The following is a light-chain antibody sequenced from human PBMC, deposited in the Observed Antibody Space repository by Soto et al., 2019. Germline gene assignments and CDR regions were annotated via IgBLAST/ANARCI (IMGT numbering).Light chain of an antibody. V-gene: IGLV4-60*02. Sequence: QSVLTQSSSASASLGSSVKLTCTLSSGHSSYIIAWHQQQPGKAPRYLMKFEGSGSYNQGSGVPDRFSGSSSGADRYLTISNLQFEDEADYYCETWDSNILYVFGTGTKLTVL. CDR2: FEGSGSY. J-gene: IGLJ1*01. CDR1: SGHSSYI. CDR3: ETWDSNILYV.